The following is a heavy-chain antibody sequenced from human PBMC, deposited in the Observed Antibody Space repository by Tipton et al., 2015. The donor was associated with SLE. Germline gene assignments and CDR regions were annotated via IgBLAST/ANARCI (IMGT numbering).Heavy chain of an antibody. D-gene: IGHD6-13*01. CDR2: INHSGST. J-gene: IGHJ1*01. CDR1: GGSFSGYY. Sequence: TPSLTCAVYGGSFSGYYWSWIRQPPGKGLEWIGEINHSGSTNYNPSLKSRVTISVDTSKNQFSLKLSSVTAADTAVYYCARGRTEQQLVLEYFQHWGQGTLVTVSS. CDR3: ARGRTEQQLVLEYFQH. V-gene: IGHV4-34*01.